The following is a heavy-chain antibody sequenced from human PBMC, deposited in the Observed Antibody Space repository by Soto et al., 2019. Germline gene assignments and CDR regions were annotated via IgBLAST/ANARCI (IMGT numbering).Heavy chain of an antibody. CDR2: IYYSGST. Sequence: PSETLSLTCTVSGGSISSYYWSWIRQPPGKGLEWIGYIYYSGSTNYNPSLKSRVTISVDTSNNQFSLKLSSVTAADTAVYYCARYSSGWHDAFDIWGQGAMVTV. CDR3: ARYSSGWHDAFDI. D-gene: IGHD6-19*01. CDR1: GGSISSYY. J-gene: IGHJ3*02. V-gene: IGHV4-59*01.